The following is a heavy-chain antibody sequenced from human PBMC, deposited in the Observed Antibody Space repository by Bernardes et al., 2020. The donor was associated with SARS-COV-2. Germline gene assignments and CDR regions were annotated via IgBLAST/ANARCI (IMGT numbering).Heavy chain of an antibody. CDR2: ISNTGGKT. CDR3: AKETTTFWVSYYYGMDV. Sequence: GGSLRLSCAASGFTFSSYSMNWVRQAPGKGLEWVSSISNTGGKTYYSDSVKGRFTISRDNPKRTLYLQMNSLRADDTAIYYCAKETTTFWVSYYYGMDVWGQGTTVTVSS. D-gene: IGHD3-16*01. V-gene: IGHV3-23*01. CDR1: GFTFSSYS. J-gene: IGHJ6*02.